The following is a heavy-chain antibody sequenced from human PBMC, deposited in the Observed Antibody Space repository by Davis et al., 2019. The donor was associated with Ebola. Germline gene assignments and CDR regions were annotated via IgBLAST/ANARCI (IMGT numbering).Heavy chain of an antibody. CDR1: GFTFSDYW. J-gene: IGHJ6*02. CDR3: AREIANGHHGMDV. V-gene: IGHV3-7*01. CDR2: IHQYGREE. Sequence: GESLKISCEASGFTFSDYWMTWVRQAPGKGLEWVANIHQYGREEYYVDSVKGRFTISRDNAKNSLYLHLHSVRAEDTAIYYCAREIANGHHGMDVWGQGTTITVSS. D-gene: IGHD2-8*01.